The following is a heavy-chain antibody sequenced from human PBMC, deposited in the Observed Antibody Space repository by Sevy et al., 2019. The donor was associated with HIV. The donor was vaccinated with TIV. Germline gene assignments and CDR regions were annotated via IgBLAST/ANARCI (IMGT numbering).Heavy chain of an antibody. J-gene: IGHJ4*02. CDR2: ILSSVGIA. Sequence: ASVKVSCKASGGTLNNYGMNWVRQAPGQGLEWMGGILSSVGIASYGQKIKGRAAISADTSTGKLYLEVGRLRSDDTAVYFCASVRPCGGDCYFFDTWGQGTLVTVSS. V-gene: IGHV1-69*10. CDR1: GGTLNNYG. CDR3: ASVRPCGGDCYFFDT. D-gene: IGHD2-21*02.